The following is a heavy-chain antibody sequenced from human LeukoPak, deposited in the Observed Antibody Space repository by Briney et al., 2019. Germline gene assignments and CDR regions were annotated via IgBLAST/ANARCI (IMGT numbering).Heavy chain of an antibody. CDR1: GGSISSGVYY. CDR2: IYHVGST. J-gene: IGHJ4*02. CDR3: AREGHDYYDPFDY. V-gene: IGHV4-30-2*01. D-gene: IGHD3-22*01. Sequence: PSETLSLTCTVSGGSISSGVYYWSWIRQPPGKGLEWLGYIYHVGSTYYNPSLKSRVTISVDTSKNQFSLKLSSVTAADTAVYYCAREGHDYYDPFDYWGQGTLVTVSS.